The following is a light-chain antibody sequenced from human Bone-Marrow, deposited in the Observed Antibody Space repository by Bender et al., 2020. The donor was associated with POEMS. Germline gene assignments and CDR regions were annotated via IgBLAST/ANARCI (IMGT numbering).Light chain of an antibody. CDR2: DLS. V-gene: IGLV2-14*03. J-gene: IGLJ1*01. Sequence: QSALTQPASVSGSPGQSITISCTGTSSDLGGHNYVSWYQQHPGKAPKLMIYDLSIRPSGVSNRFSGSNSGNTASLTISGLQAEDEADYYCSSYTSSSTLNYVFGTGTKVTVL. CDR1: SSDLGGHNY. CDR3: SSYTSSSTLNYV.